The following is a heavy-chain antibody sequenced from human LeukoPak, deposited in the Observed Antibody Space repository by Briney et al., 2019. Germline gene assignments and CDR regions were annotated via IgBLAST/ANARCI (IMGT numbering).Heavy chain of an antibody. Sequence: SETLSLTCTVSGGSISSYYWSRIRQPPGKGLEWIGYIYYSGSTNYNPSLKSRVTISVDTSKNQFSLKLSSVTAADTAVYYCARRRRYSSSWSAFDYWGQGTLVTVSS. CDR1: GGSISSYY. D-gene: IGHD6-13*01. V-gene: IGHV4-59*08. CDR2: IYYSGST. CDR3: ARRRRYSSSWSAFDY. J-gene: IGHJ4*02.